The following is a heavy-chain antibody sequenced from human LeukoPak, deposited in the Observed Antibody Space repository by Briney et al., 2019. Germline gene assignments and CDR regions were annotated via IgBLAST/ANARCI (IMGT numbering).Heavy chain of an antibody. CDR2: MNEDGRRT. CDR1: GFTLSSSW. CDR3: VRDFGGEDDF. J-gene: IGHJ4*02. D-gene: IGHD2-15*01. V-gene: IGHV3-74*01. Sequence: GGSRRLSCAASGFTLSSSWMHWVRQVPGEGLVWVARMNEDGRRTDVAGSVRGRFTISRDIAKNTLFLQMNSLRVEDTAVYHCVRDFGGEDDFWGQGTLVAVSS.